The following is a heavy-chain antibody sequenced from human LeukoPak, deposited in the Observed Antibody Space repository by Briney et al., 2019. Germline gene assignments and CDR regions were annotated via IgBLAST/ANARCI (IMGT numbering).Heavy chain of an antibody. CDR1: GGSISSYY. CDR3: ARFGYSSGGDYFDC. CDR2: IYYSGST. J-gene: IGHJ4*02. D-gene: IGHD6-19*01. V-gene: IGHV4-59*01. Sequence: PSETLSLTCTVSGGSISSYYWSWIRRPPGKGLEWIGYIYYSGSTNYNPSLKSRVTISVDRSKNQFSLRLTSVTAADTALYYCARFGYSSGGDYFDCWGQGTLVTVSS.